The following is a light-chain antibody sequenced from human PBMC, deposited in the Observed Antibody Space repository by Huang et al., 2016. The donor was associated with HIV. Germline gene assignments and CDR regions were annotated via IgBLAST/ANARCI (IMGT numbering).Light chain of an antibody. V-gene: IGKV2-28*01. CDR3: MQTLQTPYT. CDR1: QRLLHSYGYNF. CDR2: LGS. J-gene: IGKJ3*01. Sequence: DIILTQSPLSLPVTPGEPASISCRSRQRLLHSYGYNFLQWYVQKPGQSPQLLISLGSDRASGVPDRFTGSGSGTDFTLEISNVEAEDVGIYYCMQTLQTPYTFGPGTTVDF.